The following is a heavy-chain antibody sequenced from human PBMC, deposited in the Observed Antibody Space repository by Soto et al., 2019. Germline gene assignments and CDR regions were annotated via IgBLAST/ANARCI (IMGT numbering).Heavy chain of an antibody. CDR2: ISAHTGSS. D-gene: IGHD3-22*01. V-gene: IGHV1-18*01. CDR3: ARAFFYQGSDSRGYSFDAFDF. CDR1: GYTFTSSC. J-gene: IGHJ3*01. Sequence: QVQLVQSGAEVKKPGASVKVSCKASGYTFTSSCMSWVRQAPGQGLEWMGWISAHTGSSEYAQRFQGRVNMTTARSTSTAYMELRSLRSDDTAVYYCARAFFYQGSDSRGYSFDAFDFWGPGTLVTVSS.